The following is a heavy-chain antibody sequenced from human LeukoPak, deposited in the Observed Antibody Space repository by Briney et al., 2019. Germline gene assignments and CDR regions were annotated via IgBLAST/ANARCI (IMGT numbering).Heavy chain of an antibody. CDR1: GFTFSSYE. V-gene: IGHV3-48*03. CDR2: ISSSGSTI. J-gene: IGHJ4*02. CDR3: ARLKRGYSYGDRRPVPSPLDY. D-gene: IGHD5-18*01. Sequence: GGSLRLSCAASGFTFSSYEMNWVRQAPGKGLEWVSYISSSGSTIYYADSVKGRFTISRDNAKNSPYLQMNSLRAEDTAVYYCARLKRGYSYGDRRPVPSPLDYWGQGTLVTVSS.